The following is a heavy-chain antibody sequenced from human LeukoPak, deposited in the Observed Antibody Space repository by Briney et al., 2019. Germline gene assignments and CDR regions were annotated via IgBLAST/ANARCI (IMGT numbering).Heavy chain of an antibody. Sequence: PGGSLRLSCAASGFTFSSYGMHWVRQAPGKGLEWVAFIWSDGSNKYYADSVKGRFTISRDNAKNSLYLQMDTLSAEDTALYYCAKGGNHYDGSGYDYWGQGTLVTVSS. CDR1: GFTFSSYG. J-gene: IGHJ4*02. CDR2: IWSDGSNK. CDR3: AKGGNHYDGSGYDY. V-gene: IGHV3-30*02. D-gene: IGHD3-22*01.